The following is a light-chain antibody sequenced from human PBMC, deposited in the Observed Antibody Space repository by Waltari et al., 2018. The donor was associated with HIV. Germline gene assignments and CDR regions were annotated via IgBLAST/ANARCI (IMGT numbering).Light chain of an antibody. CDR2: GAS. CDR1: QSIKNN. V-gene: IGKV3D-15*01. Sequence: EIVMTHSPATLSVSPGESATLSCRTSQSIKNNLAWYQHRTAQPPRLIIYGASTRAADIPARFSGGGSGTDFTLTIDSPQSEDFAVYCCHQYHDWRPLTFAGWTKVEMK. CDR3: HQYHDWRPLT. J-gene: IGKJ4*01.